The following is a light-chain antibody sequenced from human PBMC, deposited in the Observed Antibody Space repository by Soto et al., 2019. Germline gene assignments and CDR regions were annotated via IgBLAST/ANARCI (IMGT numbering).Light chain of an antibody. CDR2: DVS. CDR1: SSDVGGYNY. CDR3: SSYTTSSTLVV. J-gene: IGLJ2*01. V-gene: IGLV2-14*01. Sequence: QSVLTQPASVSGSPGQSITISCTGTSSDVGGYNYVSWYQQHPGKAPKLMIYDVSNRPSGVSSRFSASKSGNTASLTISGLQAEDEADYYCSSYTTSSTLVVFGGGTQLTVL.